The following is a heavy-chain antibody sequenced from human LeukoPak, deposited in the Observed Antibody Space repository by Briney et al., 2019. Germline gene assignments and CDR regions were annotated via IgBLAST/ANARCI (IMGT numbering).Heavy chain of an antibody. CDR3: ARGHDSVGVDY. CDR2: INHSGST. J-gene: IGHJ4*02. D-gene: IGHD3-3*01. Sequence: SETLSLTCAVYGGSFSGYYWSWIRQPPGKGLEWIGEINHSGSTNYDPSLKSRVTISVDTSKNQFSLKLSSVTAADTAVYYCARGHDSVGVDYWGQGTLVTVSS. V-gene: IGHV4-34*01. CDR1: GGSFSGYY.